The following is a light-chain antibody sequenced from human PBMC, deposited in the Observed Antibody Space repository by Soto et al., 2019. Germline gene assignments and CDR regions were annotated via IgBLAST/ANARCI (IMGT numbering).Light chain of an antibody. V-gene: IGKV1-9*01. CDR1: QAISSS. CDR3: QQLNSYPLT. CDR2: AAS. Sequence: DIQLTHSPSFLSASVGDKVTIICRASQAISSSLAWYQQNPGKAPKLLIYAASTLQSGVPSRFSGSGSGTEFTLTISSLQPDDFATYYCQQLNSYPLTFGGGAKVEI. J-gene: IGKJ4*01.